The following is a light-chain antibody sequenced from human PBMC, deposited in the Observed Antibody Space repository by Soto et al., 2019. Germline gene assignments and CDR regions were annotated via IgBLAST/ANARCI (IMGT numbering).Light chain of an antibody. CDR3: QQRGNWHPPIS. CDR1: ETIRGL. CDR2: DAS. V-gene: IGKV3-11*01. Sequence: EFVLTQSPGTLSLSPGERATLSCRASETIRGLLAWYQQRPGQPPRLLIHDASSRVTGVPARFSGSGSETDFTLTISSLQPEDFAVYYCQQRGNWHPPISFGQGTRLEIK. J-gene: IGKJ5*01.